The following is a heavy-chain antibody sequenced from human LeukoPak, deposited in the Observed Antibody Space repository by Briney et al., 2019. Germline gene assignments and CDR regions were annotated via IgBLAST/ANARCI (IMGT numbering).Heavy chain of an antibody. Sequence: PGGSLRLSCAAPGLTFSSYWMSWVRQAPGKGLEWVANIKQDGSEIYYVDSVKGRFTISRDNAKNSLFLQMNSLRAEDTALYYCARGVYHFDYWGQGTLVTVSS. V-gene: IGHV3-7*01. D-gene: IGHD2-8*01. CDR1: GLTFSSYW. J-gene: IGHJ4*02. CDR3: ARGVYHFDY. CDR2: IKQDGSEI.